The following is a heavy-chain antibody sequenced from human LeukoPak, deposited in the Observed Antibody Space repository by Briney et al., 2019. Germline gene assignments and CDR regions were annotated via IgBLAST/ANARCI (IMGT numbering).Heavy chain of an antibody. Sequence: GGSLRLSCAASGFTFSSYAMHWVRQAPGKGLEWVAVISYDGSNKYYADSVKGRFTISRDNSKNTLYLQMNSLRAEDTAVYYCARPSGDYYDSSGYYRYWGQGTLVTVSS. CDR3: ARPSGDYYDSSGYYRY. V-gene: IGHV3-30*14. D-gene: IGHD3-22*01. CDR2: ISYDGSNK. CDR1: GFTFSSYA. J-gene: IGHJ4*02.